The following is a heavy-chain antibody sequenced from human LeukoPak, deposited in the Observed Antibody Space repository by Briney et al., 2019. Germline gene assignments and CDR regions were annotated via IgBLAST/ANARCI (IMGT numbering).Heavy chain of an antibody. V-gene: IGHV1-2*02. J-gene: IGHJ4*02. CDR2: INPNSGGT. Sequence: ASVKVSCKASGYTFTGYYIHWVRQAPGQGLEWMGWINPNSGGTNYAQKFQGRVTMTRDTSISTAYMELSRLRSDDTAVYYCARAPAYYNDSSGYYYTTWGQGTLVTV. CDR3: ARAPAYYNDSSGYYYTT. D-gene: IGHD3-22*01. CDR1: GYTFTGYY.